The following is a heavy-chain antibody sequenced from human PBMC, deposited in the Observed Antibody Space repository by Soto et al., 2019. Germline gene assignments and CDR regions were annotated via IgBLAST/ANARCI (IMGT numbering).Heavy chain of an antibody. CDR3: ATEGIASRPPFDY. CDR2: ISYDGSNK. J-gene: IGHJ4*02. Sequence: SLRLSCAASGFTFSSYGMHWVRQAPGKGLEWVAVISYDGSNKYYADSVKGRFTISRDDSKNMLYLQMNSLKTEDTAVYFCATEGIASRPPFDYWGQGTLVTVSS. CDR1: GFTFSSYG. D-gene: IGHD6-13*01. V-gene: IGHV3-30*03.